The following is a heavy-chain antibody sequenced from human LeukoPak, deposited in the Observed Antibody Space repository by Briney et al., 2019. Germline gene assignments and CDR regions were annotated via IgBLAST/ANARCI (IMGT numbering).Heavy chain of an antibody. D-gene: IGHD3-10*01. V-gene: IGHV4-39*02. CDR1: GGSISSSSYY. CDR2: IYYSGST. J-gene: IGHJ5*02. CDR3: ARRQALTYYYGSGRGFDP. Sequence: SETLSLTCTVSGGSISSSSYYWGWIRQPPGKGLEWIGSIYYSGSTYYNPSLKSRVTISVDTSKNHFSLKLSSVTAALTTVYYCARRQALTYYYGSGRGFDPWGQGTLVTVSS.